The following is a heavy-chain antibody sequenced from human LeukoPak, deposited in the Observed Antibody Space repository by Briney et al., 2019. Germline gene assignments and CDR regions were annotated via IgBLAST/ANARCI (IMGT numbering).Heavy chain of an antibody. D-gene: IGHD3-16*02. CDR1: GFTISSYW. CDR2: IKQDGSEK. CDR3: ARDSLRAWA. J-gene: IGHJ5*02. Sequence: GGSLRLSCAASGFTISSYWMSWVRQAPGKGLEWVANIKQDGSEKYYVDSVKGRFTISRDNAKNSLYLQMNSLRAEDTAVYYCARDSLRAWAWGQGTLVTVSS. V-gene: IGHV3-7*01.